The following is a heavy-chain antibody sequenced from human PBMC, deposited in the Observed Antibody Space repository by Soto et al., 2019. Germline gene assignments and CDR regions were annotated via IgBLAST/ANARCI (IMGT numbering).Heavy chain of an antibody. CDR1: GFTFSSYA. J-gene: IGHJ4*02. Sequence: QVQLVESGGGVVQPGRSLRLSCAASGFTFSSYAMHWVRQAPGKGLEWVAVISYDGSNKYYADSVKGRFTISRDNSKNPLNLQVNIRGAEDAAGYYCARDGEYYDSSGYYSCFDYWGQGTLVTVSS. D-gene: IGHD3-22*01. V-gene: IGHV3-30-3*01. CDR2: ISYDGSNK. CDR3: ARDGEYYDSSGYYSCFDY.